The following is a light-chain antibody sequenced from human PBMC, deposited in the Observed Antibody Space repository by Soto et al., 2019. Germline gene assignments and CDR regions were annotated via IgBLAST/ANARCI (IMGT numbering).Light chain of an antibody. CDR2: ATS. CDR1: QGIAPY. J-gene: IGKJ4*01. CDR3: QKYNSAPLT. Sequence: DVQMTQSPSSLSAFVGDRVIITCRASQGIAPYLAWFQQKPGKVPKLLIYATSALQSGVPSRFSGSESGTDFTLTITSLQPEDVGTYYCQKYNSAPLTFGGGTKVEIK. V-gene: IGKV1-27*01.